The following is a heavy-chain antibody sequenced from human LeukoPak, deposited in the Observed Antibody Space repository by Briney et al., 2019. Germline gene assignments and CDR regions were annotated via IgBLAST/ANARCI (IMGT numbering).Heavy chain of an antibody. CDR2: IKSDGSTT. CDR3: ARVVDTHFDY. V-gene: IGHV3-74*01. D-gene: IGHD5-18*01. Sequence: GGSLILSCAASGFTFSSYWMHWVRQAPGKGLVWVSRIKSDGSTTTYADSVEGRFTISRDNAKNTLYLQMNSLRAEDTAVYYCARVVDTHFDYWGQGTLVTVSS. CDR1: GFTFSSYW. J-gene: IGHJ4*02.